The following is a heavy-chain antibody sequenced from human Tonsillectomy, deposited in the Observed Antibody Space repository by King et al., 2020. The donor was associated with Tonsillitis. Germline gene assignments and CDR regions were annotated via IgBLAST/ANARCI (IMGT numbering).Heavy chain of an antibody. Sequence: VQLVESGGGLVQPGGALRLSCAASVFTFSSFALSWVRPTPAKGLEWVSTVSCSGGGTSYADSVKGRFNISKDDSKNTVFLQMTSLGTYDTAVYFCAKQPIAVAVNWYFDLWGRGTLVTVSS. CDR3: AKQPIAVAVNWYFDL. CDR1: VFTFSSFA. CDR2: VSCSGGGT. D-gene: IGHD6-19*01. V-gene: IGHV3-23*04. J-gene: IGHJ2*01.